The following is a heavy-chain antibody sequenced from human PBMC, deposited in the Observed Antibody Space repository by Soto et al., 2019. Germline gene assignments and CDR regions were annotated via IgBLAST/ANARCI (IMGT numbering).Heavy chain of an antibody. D-gene: IGHD5-18*01. CDR3: TKDRPRRRSGYFFEY. V-gene: IGHV3-23*01. CDR2: VSASGLNT. CDR1: GFTFSTYA. J-gene: IGHJ4*02. Sequence: EVQLLESGGRLVQPGGSLTLSCAASGFTFSTYAMAWVRQAPGKGLEWVSGVSASGLNTDYADPVKGRFYISRDNSKNTVSLPMNGLSAEDTALYSGTKDRPRRRSGYFFEYWGQGTPVTLSS.